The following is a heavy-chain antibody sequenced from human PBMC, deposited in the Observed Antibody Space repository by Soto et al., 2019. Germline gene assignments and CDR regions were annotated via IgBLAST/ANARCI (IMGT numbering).Heavy chain of an antibody. Sequence: SETLSLTCTVSGGSISGYYWSWIRQPPGKGLEWIGYMYNTGSTVYNPSFKSRVTISVDTSKNQFSLKLNSVTAADTAVYYCGRDLWGYCGTDCYPLDVWGQGTTVTVS. CDR2: MYNTGST. V-gene: IGHV4-59*01. D-gene: IGHD2-21*02. J-gene: IGHJ6*02. CDR1: GGSISGYY. CDR3: GRDLWGYCGTDCYPLDV.